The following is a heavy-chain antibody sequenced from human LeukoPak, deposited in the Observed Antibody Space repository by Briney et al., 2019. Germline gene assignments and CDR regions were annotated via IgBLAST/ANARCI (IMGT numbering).Heavy chain of an antibody. CDR3: ARSLGYCSSGSCYVFDY. V-gene: IGHV4-39*01. J-gene: IGHJ4*02. Sequence: PSETLSLTCTVSGGSISSSSYYWGWIRQPPGRGLEWIGNIYYSGNTYYNPSLKSRVTMSVDTSKNQLSLKLSSAAAADTAVYYCARSLGYCSSGSCYVFDYWGQGILVTVSS. CDR1: GGSISSSSYY. CDR2: IYYSGNT. D-gene: IGHD2-15*01.